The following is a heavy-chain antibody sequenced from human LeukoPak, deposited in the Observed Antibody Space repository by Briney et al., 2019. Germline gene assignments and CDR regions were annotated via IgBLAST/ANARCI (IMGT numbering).Heavy chain of an antibody. Sequence: PGRSLRLSCAASGFTFSSYGMHWVRQAPGKGLEWVAVISYDGSNKYYADSVKGRFTISRDNSKNTLYLQMNSLRAEDTAVYYCARRGAFDYWGQGTLVTVSS. J-gene: IGHJ4*02. CDR3: ARRGAFDY. CDR1: GFTFSSYG. D-gene: IGHD1-26*01. CDR2: ISYDGSNK. V-gene: IGHV3-30*03.